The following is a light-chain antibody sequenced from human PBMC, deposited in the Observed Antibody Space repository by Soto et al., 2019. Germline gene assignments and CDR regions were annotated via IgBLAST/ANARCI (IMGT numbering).Light chain of an antibody. CDR3: IQALLTPPYT. CDR1: QSLLHSNGYNF. CDR2: LGS. Sequence: DIVMTQSPLSLPVTPGEPASISCRSSQSLLHSNGYNFLDWYLQKPGKSPQLLIHLGSNRASGVPDRFSGSRPRREFTLKISRVQADDVGVYYCIQALLTPPYTIGQGTKGEMK. J-gene: IGKJ2*01. V-gene: IGKV2-28*01.